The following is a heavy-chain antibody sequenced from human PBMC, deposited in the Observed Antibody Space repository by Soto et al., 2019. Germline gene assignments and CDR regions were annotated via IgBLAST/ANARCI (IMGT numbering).Heavy chain of an antibody. D-gene: IGHD2-15*01. V-gene: IGHV4-39*01. CDR2: IYYSGST. Sequence: TLSLTCTVSGGSISSSSYYWGWIRQPPGKGLEWIGSIYYSGSTYYNPSLKSRVTISVDTSKNQFSLKLSSVTAADTAVYYCARLVAATRGWFDPWGQGTLVTVSS. J-gene: IGHJ5*02. CDR3: ARLVAATRGWFDP. CDR1: GGSISSSSYY.